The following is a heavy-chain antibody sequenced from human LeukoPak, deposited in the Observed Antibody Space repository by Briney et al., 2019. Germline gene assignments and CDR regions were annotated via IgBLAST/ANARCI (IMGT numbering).Heavy chain of an antibody. CDR2: IYSGGST. D-gene: IGHD6-6*01. J-gene: IGHJ6*03. Sequence: GGSLRLSCAASGFTVSSNYMSWVRQAPGKGLEWVSVIYSGGSTYYADSVKGRFTISRDNSKNTLYLQMNSLRAEDTAVYYCARDWGVEARPGYMDVWGKGTTVTVSS. V-gene: IGHV3-66*01. CDR1: GFTVSSNY. CDR3: ARDWGVEARPGYMDV.